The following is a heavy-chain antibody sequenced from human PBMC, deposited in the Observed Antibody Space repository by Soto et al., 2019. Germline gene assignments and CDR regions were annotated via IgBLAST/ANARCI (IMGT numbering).Heavy chain of an antibody. J-gene: IGHJ4*02. CDR3: AKDDSSGYYAEFDY. V-gene: IGHV3-21*01. CDR1: GFTFGSYS. CDR2: ISSNSSYK. D-gene: IGHD3-22*01. Sequence: PGGSLRLSCAASGFTFGSYSMNWVRQAPGKGLEWVAFISSNSSYKYYADSVKGRFTISRDNSKNSLYLQMNSLRAEDTAVYYCAKDDSSGYYAEFDYWGQGTLVTVSS.